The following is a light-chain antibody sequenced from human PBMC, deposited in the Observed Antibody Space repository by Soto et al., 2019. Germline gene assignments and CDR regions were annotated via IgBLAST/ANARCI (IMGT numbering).Light chain of an antibody. CDR3: QQYSRAPLT. J-gene: IGKJ1*01. Sequence: EIVLTQSPATLSLSPGERATLSCRASQSVTDNYLAWYQQKPGQAPRLVISGASSRTSGIPDRFSASGSGTDFPLTISRLEPEDFAVYYCQQYSRAPLTFGQGTKVEIK. CDR2: GAS. V-gene: IGKV3-20*01. CDR1: QSVTDNY.